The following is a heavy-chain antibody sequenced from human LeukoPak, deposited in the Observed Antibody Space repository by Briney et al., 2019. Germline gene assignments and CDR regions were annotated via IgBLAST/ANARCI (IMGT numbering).Heavy chain of an antibody. Sequence: PSETLSLTCTVSGYSISSGYYWGWCRQPPGEGLEWIVSIYNRGSTKDNPSLTSRVAIPVGRSTIQSSLTMSSVSAADTAVYYCARNSGSYARGARRGGFDPWGQGTLVTVSS. J-gene: IGHJ5*02. CDR1: GYSISSGYY. D-gene: IGHD1-26*01. V-gene: IGHV4-38-2*02. CDR3: ARNSGSYARGARRGGFDP. CDR2: IYNRGST.